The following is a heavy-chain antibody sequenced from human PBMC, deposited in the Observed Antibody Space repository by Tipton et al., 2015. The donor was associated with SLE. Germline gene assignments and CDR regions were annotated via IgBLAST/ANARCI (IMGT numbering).Heavy chain of an antibody. V-gene: IGHV4-59*07. CDR1: GASITNYY. J-gene: IGHJ2*01. CDR2: IHYSGAT. Sequence: TLSLTCTVSGASITNYYWSWNRQPPGKGLEWIAFIHYSGATNYNPSLKSRVTISVDTSKNQFSLKLTSVTAADTAVYYCASGGASSKCFDLWGRGTLLTVSS. D-gene: IGHD6-6*01. CDR3: ASGGASSKCFDL.